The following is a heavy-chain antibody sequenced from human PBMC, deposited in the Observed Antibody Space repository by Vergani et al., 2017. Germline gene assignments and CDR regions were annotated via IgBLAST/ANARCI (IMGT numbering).Heavy chain of an antibody. V-gene: IGHV3-23*01. Sequence: EVQLLESGGDLVQPGGSLRLSCAASGFTFNHYAMNWVRQAPGKGLEWVSGISGSGGSTYYAGSVKGRFTISRDSSKNTLYLQMNSLSAGDTAVYYWAKANPRNDGYDYVYYYHGMDDWCRGATVTVFS. CDR3: AKANPRNDGYDYVYYYHGMDD. J-gene: IGHJ6*02. CDR1: GFTFNHYA. D-gene: IGHD5-12*01. CDR2: ISGSGGST.